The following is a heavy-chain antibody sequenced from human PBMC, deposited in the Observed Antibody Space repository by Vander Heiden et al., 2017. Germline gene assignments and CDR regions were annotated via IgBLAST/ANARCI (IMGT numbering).Heavy chain of an antibody. CDR1: GGSISSSSYY. CDR3: ARTSPYSSIWHGGAFDI. D-gene: IGHD6-13*01. V-gene: IGHV4-39*01. J-gene: IGHJ3*02. CDR2: IYYSGST. Sequence: QLQLQESGPGLVKPSETLSLTCTVSGGSISSSSYYWGWIRQPPGKGLEWIGSIYYSGSTYYNPSLKSRVTISVDTSKNQFSLKLSSVTAADTAVYYCARTSPYSSIWHGGAFDIWGQGTMVTVSS.